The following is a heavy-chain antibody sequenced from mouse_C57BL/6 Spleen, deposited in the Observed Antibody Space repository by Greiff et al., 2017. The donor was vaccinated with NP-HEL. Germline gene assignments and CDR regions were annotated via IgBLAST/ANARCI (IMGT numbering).Heavy chain of an antibody. V-gene: IGHV1-78*01. D-gene: IGHD1-1*01. CDR1: GYTFTDHT. Sequence: VQLQQSDAELVKPGASVKISCKVSGYTFTDHTIHWMKQRPEQGLEWIGYIYPRDGSTKYNEKFQGKATLTADKSSSTAYMQLNSLTSEDSAVYFCARGGFITTVVAPFAYWGQGTLVTVSA. J-gene: IGHJ3*01. CDR3: ARGGFITTVVAPFAY. CDR2: IYPRDGST.